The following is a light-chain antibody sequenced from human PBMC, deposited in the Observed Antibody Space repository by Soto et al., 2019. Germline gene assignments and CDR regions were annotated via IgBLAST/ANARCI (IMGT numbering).Light chain of an antibody. J-gene: IGLJ3*02. V-gene: IGLV2-11*01. Sequence: QSVLTQARSVSGSPGQSVTISCTGTSSDVGNYNYVSWYQQHPGKAPKLMIYDVNKRPSGVPDRFSGSKSGNTASLTISGLQAEDEADYYCCSYAVSYTLVFGGGTKLTVL. CDR1: SSDVGNYNY. CDR3: CSYAVSYTLV. CDR2: DVN.